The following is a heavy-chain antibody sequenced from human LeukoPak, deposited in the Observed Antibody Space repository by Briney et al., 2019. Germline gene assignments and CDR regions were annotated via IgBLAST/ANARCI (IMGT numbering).Heavy chain of an antibody. D-gene: IGHD1-26*01. CDR3: ARASLYSGSQNFAY. CDR2: ISSSSSTI. J-gene: IGHJ4*02. V-gene: IGHV3-48*01. CDR1: GFTFSSYR. Sequence: PGGSLRLSCAASGFTFSSYRMNWVRQAPGKGPEWVSYISSSSSTIYYADSVKGRFTISRDNAKNSLYLQMNSLRAEDRAVYYCARASLYSGSQNFAYWGQGTLVTVSS.